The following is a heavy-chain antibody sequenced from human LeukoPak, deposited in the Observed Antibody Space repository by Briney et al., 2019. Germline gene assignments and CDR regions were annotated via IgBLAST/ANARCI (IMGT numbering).Heavy chain of an antibody. V-gene: IGHV3-53*01. CDR2: IYGGGST. CDR1: GFTVSTSY. D-gene: IGHD6-25*01. CDR3: ARGYSSGWPDF. Sequence: PGGSLRLSCAASGFTVSTSYMNWVRLAPGKGLEWVSVIYGGGSTYYADSVRGRFTISRDNSKNTLYLQMNSLRAEDTAVYFCARGYSSGWPDFWGQGTLVTVSS. J-gene: IGHJ4*02.